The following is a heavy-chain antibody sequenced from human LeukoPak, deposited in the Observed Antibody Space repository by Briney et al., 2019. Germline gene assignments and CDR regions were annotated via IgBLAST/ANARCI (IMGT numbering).Heavy chain of an antibody. J-gene: IGHJ4*02. V-gene: IGHV3-30*02. CDR3: ANEGPTVTYY. Sequence: PGGSLRLSCAASGFTFSTYGMFWVRQAPGEGLEWVAFIRSDGTDKYYVDSVKGRLTISRDSSKTTVYLEMNSLRPEDTAVYYCANEGPTVTYYWGQGTLVTVSS. CDR2: IRSDGTDK. D-gene: IGHD4-17*01. CDR1: GFTFSTYG.